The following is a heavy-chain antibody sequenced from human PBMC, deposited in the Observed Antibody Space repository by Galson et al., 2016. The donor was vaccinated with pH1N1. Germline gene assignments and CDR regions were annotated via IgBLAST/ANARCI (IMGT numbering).Heavy chain of an antibody. Sequence: LSLTCKVSGASISSSAYFWGWVRQPPGKQLEWIGSIFDDGATYYNPSLKSRVTVSVDTSKNQFSLLLKSVTAADTAVFYCARQTIVLAFPKSYFDSWGQGTLVTVSS. D-gene: IGHD3-9*01. CDR1: GASISSSAYF. V-gene: IGHV4-39*01. CDR3: ARQTIVLAFPKSYFDS. J-gene: IGHJ4*02. CDR2: IFDDGAT.